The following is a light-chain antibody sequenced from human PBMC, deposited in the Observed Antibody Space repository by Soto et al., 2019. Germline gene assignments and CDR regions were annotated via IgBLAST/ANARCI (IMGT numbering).Light chain of an antibody. V-gene: IGLV2-14*01. CDR1: SSDVGGYNY. Sequence: QSALTQPASVSGSPGQSITISCTGTSSDVGGYNYVSWYQQHPGKAPKLMIYDVSNRPSGVSNRFSGSKSGNTASLTISGLQAEDEADYYCSSYTSSSTLLVFGGGTKLTRP. J-gene: IGLJ2*01. CDR2: DVS. CDR3: SSYTSSSTLLV.